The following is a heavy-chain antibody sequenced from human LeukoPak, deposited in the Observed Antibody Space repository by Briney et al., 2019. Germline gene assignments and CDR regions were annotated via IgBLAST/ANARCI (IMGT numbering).Heavy chain of an antibody. CDR2: INPSGGST. Sequence: ASVKVSCKASGYTFTSYYMHWVRQAPGQGLEWMGIINPSGGSTSYAQKFQGRVTMTRDTSTSTVYMELSSLRSEDTAVYYCAGHPDYGDYDLTRPYDYWGQGTLVTVSS. CDR1: GYTFTSYY. V-gene: IGHV1-46*01. J-gene: IGHJ4*02. D-gene: IGHD4-17*01. CDR3: AGHPDYGDYDLTRPYDY.